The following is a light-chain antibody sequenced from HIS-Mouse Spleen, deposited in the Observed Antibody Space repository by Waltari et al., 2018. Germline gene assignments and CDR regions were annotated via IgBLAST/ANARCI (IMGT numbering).Light chain of an antibody. Sequence: QSVLTQPPSASGTPGQRVTISCSGSSSNIGSHYVYWYQQLPGTAPKLLIYRNQRRPSGVPDRFSGSKSGTSASLAISGLRSEDEADYYCAAWDDSLSGPVFGGGTKLTVL. CDR2: RNQ. CDR3: AAWDDSLSGPV. J-gene: IGLJ3*02. CDR1: SSNIGSHY. V-gene: IGLV1-47*01.